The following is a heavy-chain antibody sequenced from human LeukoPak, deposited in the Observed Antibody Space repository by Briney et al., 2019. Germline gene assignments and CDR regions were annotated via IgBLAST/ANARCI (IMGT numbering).Heavy chain of an antibody. CDR1: GFSFSNYA. Sequence: GGSLRLSCAASGFSFSNYAMSWVRQAPGKGLEWVSAISGIGGSTYYADSVKGRFTISRDSSKNTLYLQMNSLRAEDTAVYYCEAGMAYIDYWGQGTLVTVSS. CDR3: EAGMAYIDY. J-gene: IGHJ4*02. CDR2: ISGIGGST. V-gene: IGHV3-23*01. D-gene: IGHD5-24*01.